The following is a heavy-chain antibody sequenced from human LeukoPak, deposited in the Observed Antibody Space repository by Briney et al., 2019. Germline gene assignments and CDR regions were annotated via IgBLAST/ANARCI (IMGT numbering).Heavy chain of an antibody. Sequence: PGGSLRHSCAASGFTFSNYAMSWVRQAPGKGLEWVSVISGSGGRTYYADSVKGRFTISRDNSKDTLYLQMNNLRAEDTAVYYCAKDLSRDGYNLGFDYWGQGTVVTVSS. V-gene: IGHV3-23*01. CDR2: ISGSGGRT. CDR3: AKDLSRDGYNLGFDY. J-gene: IGHJ4*02. D-gene: IGHD5-24*01. CDR1: GFTFSNYA.